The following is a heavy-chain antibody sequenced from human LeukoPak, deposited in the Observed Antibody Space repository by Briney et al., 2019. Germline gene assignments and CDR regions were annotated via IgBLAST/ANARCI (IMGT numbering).Heavy chain of an antibody. J-gene: IGHJ6*02. CDR3: AREPSRYYDSSVYGMDV. V-gene: IGHV4-31*03. D-gene: IGHD3-22*01. CDR1: GGSISSGGYY. Sequence: SETLSLTCTVSGGSISSGGYYWSWIRQHPGKGLEWIGYIYYSGSTYYNPSLKSRVTISVDTSKNQFSLKLSSVTAADTAVYYCAREPSRYYDSSVYGMDVWGQGTTVTVSS. CDR2: IYYSGST.